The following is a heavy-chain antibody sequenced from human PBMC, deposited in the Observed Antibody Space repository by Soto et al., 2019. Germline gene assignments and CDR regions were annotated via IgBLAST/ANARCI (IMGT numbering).Heavy chain of an antibody. V-gene: IGHV5-51*01. CDR1: GYSFTSYW. CDR3: ASSYSSPDNYYYYYGMDV. D-gene: IGHD6-13*01. J-gene: IGHJ6*02. CDR2: IYPGDSDT. Sequence: PGESLKISCKGSGYSFTSYWIGWVRQMPGKGLEWMGIIYPGDSDTRYSPSFQGQDTISADKSISTAYLQWSSLKASDTAMYYCASSYSSPDNYYYYYGMDVWGQGTTVTVSS.